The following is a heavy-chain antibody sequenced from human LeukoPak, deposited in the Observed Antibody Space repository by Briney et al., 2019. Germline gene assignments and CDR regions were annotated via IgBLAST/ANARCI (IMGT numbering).Heavy chain of an antibody. J-gene: IGHJ4*02. Sequence: PSETLSLTCAVSGGSISSSNWWSWVRQPPGKGLEWIGEIYHSGSTNYNPSLKSRVTISVDKSKSQFSLKLSSVTAADTAVYYCARNYYGSGRRFDYWGQGTLVTVSS. D-gene: IGHD3-10*01. V-gene: IGHV4-4*02. CDR2: IYHSGST. CDR1: GGSISSSNW. CDR3: ARNYYGSGRRFDY.